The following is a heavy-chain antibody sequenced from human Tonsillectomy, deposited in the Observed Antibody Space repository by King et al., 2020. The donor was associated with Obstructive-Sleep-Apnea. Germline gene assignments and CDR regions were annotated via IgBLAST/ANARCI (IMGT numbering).Heavy chain of an antibody. Sequence: QLQESGPGLVKPSETLSLTCTVSGGSISSSSYYWGWIRQPPGKGLEWIGSIYYSGSTYYNPSLKSRVTISVDTSKNQFSLKLSSVTAADTAVYYCARVRSRDDILTGYFDYWGQGTLVTVSS. CDR3: ARVRSRDDILTGYFDY. CDR1: GGSISSSSYY. D-gene: IGHD3-9*01. CDR2: IYYSGST. V-gene: IGHV4-39*07. J-gene: IGHJ4*02.